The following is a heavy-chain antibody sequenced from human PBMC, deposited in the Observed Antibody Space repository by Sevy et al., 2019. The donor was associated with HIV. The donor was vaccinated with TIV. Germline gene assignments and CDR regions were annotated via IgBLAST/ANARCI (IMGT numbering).Heavy chain of an antibody. CDR2: IKQDGSEK. J-gene: IGHJ6*02. D-gene: IGHD2-15*01. CDR1: GFTFSSYW. V-gene: IGHV3-7*01. Sequence: GGSLRLSCAASGFTFSSYWMSWVRQAPGKGLEWVANIKQDGSEKYYVDSVKGRFTISRDNGKNSLYLQMNSLRAEDTAVYYCARDGVGGYCSGGSCYSGYYYYGMDVWGQGTTVTVSS. CDR3: ARDGVGGYCSGGSCYSGYYYYGMDV.